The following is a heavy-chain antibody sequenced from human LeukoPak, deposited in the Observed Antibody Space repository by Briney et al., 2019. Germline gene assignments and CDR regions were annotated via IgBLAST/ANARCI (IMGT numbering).Heavy chain of an antibody. J-gene: IGHJ4*02. D-gene: IGHD2-15*01. Sequence: SETLSLTCAVYGGSFSGYYWSWIRQPPGKGLEWIGEINHSGSTNYNPSLKSRVTISVDTSKNQFSLKLSSVTAADTAVYYCARRRWGGYCSGGSCYSHIDYWGQGTLVTVSS. CDR3: ARRRWGGYCSGGSCYSHIDY. V-gene: IGHV4-34*01. CDR2: INHSGST. CDR1: GGSFSGYY.